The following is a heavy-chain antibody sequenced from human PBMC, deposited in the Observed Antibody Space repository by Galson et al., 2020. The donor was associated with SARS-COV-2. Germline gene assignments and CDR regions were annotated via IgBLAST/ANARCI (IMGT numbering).Heavy chain of an antibody. CDR1: GYTFTSYD. Sequence: ASVKVSCKASGYTFTSYDINWVRQATGQGLEWMGWMNPNSGNTGFAQKFQGKVTLTMNTSISTAYMELSSLRSEDTAVYYCARGDSTWGSWGQGILVTVSS. CDR3: ARGDSTWGS. CDR2: MNPNSGNT. D-gene: IGHD3-22*01. V-gene: IGHV1-8*01. J-gene: IGHJ5*02.